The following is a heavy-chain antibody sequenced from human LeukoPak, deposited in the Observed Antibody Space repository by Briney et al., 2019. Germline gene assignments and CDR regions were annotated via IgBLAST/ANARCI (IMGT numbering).Heavy chain of an antibody. CDR3: TRDLMDYDVSTGLHHYYMDV. D-gene: IGHD3-9*01. Sequence: GGSLRLSCAASGFTFSSYSMNWVRQAPGKGLEWVSYISSSSSPIYYADSVKGRFTISRDNSKSTLYLQMNSLRVEDTAVYYCTRDLMDYDVSTGLHHYYMDVWGQGTTVTVSS. V-gene: IGHV3-48*01. CDR2: ISSSSSPI. CDR1: GFTFSSYS. J-gene: IGHJ6*02.